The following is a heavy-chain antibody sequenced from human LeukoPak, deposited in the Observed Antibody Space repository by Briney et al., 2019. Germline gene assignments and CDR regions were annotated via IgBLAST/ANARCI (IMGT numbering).Heavy chain of an antibody. V-gene: IGHV3-30-3*01. CDR2: ISYDGSNK. J-gene: IGHJ3*02. Sequence: GGSLRLFCAASGFTVSSNYMNWVRQAPGKGLEWVAVISYDGSNKYYADSVKGRFTISRDNSKNTLYLQMNSLRAEDTAVYYCARAGLSGSYYGAFDIWGQGTMVTVSS. D-gene: IGHD1-26*01. CDR1: GFTVSSNY. CDR3: ARAGLSGSYYGAFDI.